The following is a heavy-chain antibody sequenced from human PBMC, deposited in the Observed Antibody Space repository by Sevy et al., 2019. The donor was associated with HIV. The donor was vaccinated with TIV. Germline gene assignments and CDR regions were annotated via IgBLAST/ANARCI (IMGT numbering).Heavy chain of an antibody. CDR3: ARGQYYDSSGYYDAFDI. D-gene: IGHD3-22*01. J-gene: IGHJ3*02. Sequence: SDTLSLTCTVSGGSISSGSYYWSWIRQPAGKGLEWIGRIYTSGSTNYNPSLKSRVTISVDTSKNQFSLKLSSVTAADTAVYYCARGQYYDSSGYYDAFDIWGQGTMVTVSS. V-gene: IGHV4-61*02. CDR1: GGSISSGSYY. CDR2: IYTSGST.